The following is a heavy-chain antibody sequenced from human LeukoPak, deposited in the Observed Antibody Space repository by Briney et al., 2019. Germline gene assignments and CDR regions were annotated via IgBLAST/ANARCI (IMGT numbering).Heavy chain of an antibody. CDR1: GGTVSSYA. D-gene: IGHD6-13*01. CDR2: IIPILGIA. J-gene: IGHJ4*02. Sequence: GASVKVSCKSSGGTVSSYAIIWVRQAPGQGLEWMGRIIPILGIANYAQKFQGRVTITADKSTSTAYMELSSLRSEDTAVYYCARVGRQLAGLDYWGQGTLVTVSS. V-gene: IGHV1-69*04. CDR3: ARVGRQLAGLDY.